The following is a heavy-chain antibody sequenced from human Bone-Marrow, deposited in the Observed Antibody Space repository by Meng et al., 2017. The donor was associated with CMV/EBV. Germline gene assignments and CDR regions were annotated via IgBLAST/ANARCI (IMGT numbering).Heavy chain of an antibody. Sequence: GESLKISCAASGFTFSSYAMHWVRQAPGKGLEWVAVISYDGSNKYYADSVKGRFTISRDNSKNTLYLQMNSLRTEDTAVYYCARGVSRIQLWLRDGWGYYYGMDVWGQGTTVTVSS. CDR1: GFTFSSYA. D-gene: IGHD5-18*01. J-gene: IGHJ6*02. CDR3: ARGVSRIQLWLRDGWGYYYGMDV. V-gene: IGHV3-30-3*01. CDR2: ISYDGSNK.